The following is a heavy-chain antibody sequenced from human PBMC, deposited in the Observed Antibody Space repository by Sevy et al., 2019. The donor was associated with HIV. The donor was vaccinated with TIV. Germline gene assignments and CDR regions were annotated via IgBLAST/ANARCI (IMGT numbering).Heavy chain of an antibody. CDR1: GYTFTTYD. Sequence: ASVKVSCRASGYTFTTYDINWVRQATGQGLEWMGWMNPNNGNKGYAQKFQGRLTMTRNTSISIAYMELTSLRSDDTAVYYCARGFDGWDTSPGGLDVWGQGTTVTVSS. V-gene: IGHV1-8*01. J-gene: IGHJ6*02. D-gene: IGHD1-26*01. CDR2: MNPNNGNK. CDR3: ARGFDGWDTSPGGLDV.